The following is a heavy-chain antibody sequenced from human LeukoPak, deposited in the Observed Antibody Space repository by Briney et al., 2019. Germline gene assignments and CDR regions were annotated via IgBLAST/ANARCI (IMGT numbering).Heavy chain of an antibody. Sequence: ASVTVSCMASGYSFTSYGIRWVRQAAGQGLEWMGWISAYNGNTNYAQTLQGRGTMTTDTSTHTAYMEPGSLRCDDPGVYYCARQLRGRYFDWSLPRSWFDPWGQRNLGTVSS. CDR3: ARQLRGRYFDWSLPRSWFDP. CDR1: GYSFTSYG. V-gene: IGHV1-18*01. CDR2: ISAYNGNT. D-gene: IGHD3-9*01. J-gene: IGHJ5*02.